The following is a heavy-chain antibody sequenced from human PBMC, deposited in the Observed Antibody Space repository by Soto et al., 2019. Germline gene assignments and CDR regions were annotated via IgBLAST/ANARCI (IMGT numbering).Heavy chain of an antibody. V-gene: IGHV4-59*12. CDR2: IYYSGST. Sequence: SQRLSFTWTLAGGSISSYYWGWIPQPPRRGLAWMGYIYYSGSTSYNPSLKSRVTISVDTSKSQFSLKLSSVTAADTAVYYCARGPVGAAAGPKNSPFDCWGQGTMVTVSS. D-gene: IGHD6-13*01. CDR1: GGSISSYY. CDR3: ARGPVGAAAGPKNSPFDC. J-gene: IGHJ4*02.